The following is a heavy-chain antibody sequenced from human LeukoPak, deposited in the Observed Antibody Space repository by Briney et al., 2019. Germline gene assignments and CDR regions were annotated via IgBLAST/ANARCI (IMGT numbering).Heavy chain of an antibody. Sequence: GGSLRLSCAASGFTFSNYEMHWVRQAPGKGLEWVANIKEDGSDKYYVDSMKGRFTISRDNAKNSLYLQLNSLRAEDTAVYYCARDQDQYVDYFDYWGQGTLVTVSS. J-gene: IGHJ4*02. V-gene: IGHV3-7*01. CDR1: GFTFSNYE. CDR3: ARDQDQYVDYFDY. CDR2: IKEDGSDK. D-gene: IGHD2-15*01.